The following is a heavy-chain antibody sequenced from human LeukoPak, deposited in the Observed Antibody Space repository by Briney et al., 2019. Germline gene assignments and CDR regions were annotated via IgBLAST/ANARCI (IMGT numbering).Heavy chain of an antibody. Sequence: TSSETLSLTCTVSGGSISSYYWSWIRQPPGKGLEWIGYIYYSGSTNYNPSLKSRVTISVDTSKNQFSLKLSSVTAADTAVYYCARSGGGYVTSAFDYWGQGTLVTVSS. D-gene: IGHD5-12*01. CDR1: GGSISSYY. V-gene: IGHV4-59*01. CDR2: IYYSGST. CDR3: ARSGGGYVTSAFDY. J-gene: IGHJ4*02.